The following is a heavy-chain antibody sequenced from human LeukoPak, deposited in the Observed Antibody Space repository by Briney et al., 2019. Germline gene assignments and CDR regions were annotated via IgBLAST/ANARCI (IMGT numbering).Heavy chain of an antibody. V-gene: IGHV3-21*01. CDR1: GFTFSTYS. J-gene: IGHJ4*02. Sequence: GGSLRLSCAASGFTFSTYSMNWVRQAPGKGLEWVSSIGSSGSYIYYADSLKGRFTISRDNAKNSLYLQMNSLRAEDTAVYYCVRVYSSDWPLDFWGQGTLVTVSS. CDR3: VRVYSSDWPLDF. CDR2: IGSSGSYI. D-gene: IGHD6-19*01.